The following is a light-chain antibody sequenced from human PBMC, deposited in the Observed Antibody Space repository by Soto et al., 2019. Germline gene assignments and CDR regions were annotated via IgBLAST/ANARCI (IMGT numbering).Light chain of an antibody. CDR2: GAS. V-gene: IGKV3-15*01. CDR3: QQYYDWPIT. CDR1: QSVRSN. J-gene: IGKJ5*01. Sequence: EIVMSQSPGTLSLSPGERATLFCRAGQSVRSNLALYQQKPGQAPSLLIYGASTRATGIPARFSGSGSGTEFTLTISILHSEDFAVYYCQQYYDWPITFGQGTRLEIK.